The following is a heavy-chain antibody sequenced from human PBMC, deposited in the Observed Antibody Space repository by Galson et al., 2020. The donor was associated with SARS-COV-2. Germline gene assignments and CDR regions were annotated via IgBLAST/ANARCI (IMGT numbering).Heavy chain of an antibody. CDR2: IYYSGST. CDR1: GGSISSYY. V-gene: IGHV4-59*13. CDR3: ARGDSFYDSSGYYYASYYFDY. D-gene: IGHD3-22*01. Sequence: SETLSLTCTVSGGSISSYYWSWIRQPPGKGLEWIGYIYYSGSTNYNPSLKSRVTISVDTSKNQFSLKLSSVTAADTAVYYCARGDSFYDSSGYYYASYYFDYWGQGTLVTVSS. J-gene: IGHJ4*02.